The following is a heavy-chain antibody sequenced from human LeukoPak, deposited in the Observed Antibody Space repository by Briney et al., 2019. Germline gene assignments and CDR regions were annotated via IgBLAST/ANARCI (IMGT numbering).Heavy chain of an antibody. CDR1: GGSFSGYY. D-gene: IGHD2-15*01. Sequence: SETLSLTCAVYGGSFSGYYWGWIRQPPGKGLEWIGEINHSGSTNYNPSLKSRITMSVDTSKNQFSLRLTSVTAADTAVYYCASLYCGGGSCYPRYWGQGTLVAVSS. CDR3: ASLYCGGGSCYPRY. CDR2: INHSGST. J-gene: IGHJ4*02. V-gene: IGHV4-34*01.